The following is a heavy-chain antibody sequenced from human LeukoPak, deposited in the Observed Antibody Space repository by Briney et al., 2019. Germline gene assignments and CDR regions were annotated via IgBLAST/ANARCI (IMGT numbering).Heavy chain of an antibody. D-gene: IGHD3-10*01. Sequence: GGSLRLSCAPSGFTLSNSVMHWVRQAPGRGLEWVAYTSSDERNIKYADSVKGRFTISRDNSKRTLYLQMNGLRADDTAVYYCAKDGSWSYTDWGQGTLVTVSS. V-gene: IGHV3-30*02. CDR3: AKDGSWSYTD. CDR2: TSSDERNI. CDR1: GFTLSNSV. J-gene: IGHJ4*02.